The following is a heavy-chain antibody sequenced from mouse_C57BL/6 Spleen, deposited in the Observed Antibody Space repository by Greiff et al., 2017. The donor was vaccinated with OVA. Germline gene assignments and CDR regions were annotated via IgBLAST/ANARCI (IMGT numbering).Heavy chain of an antibody. Sequence: EVQRVESGPGMVKPSQSLSLTCTVTGYSITSGYDWHWIRHFPGNKLEWMGYISYSGSTNYNPSLKSRISITHDTSKNHFFLKLNSVTTEDTATYYCARGGEANWDVGAMDYWGQGTSVTVSS. J-gene: IGHJ4*01. D-gene: IGHD4-1*01. CDR2: ISYSGST. CDR1: GYSITSGYD. CDR3: ARGGEANWDVGAMDY. V-gene: IGHV3-1*01.